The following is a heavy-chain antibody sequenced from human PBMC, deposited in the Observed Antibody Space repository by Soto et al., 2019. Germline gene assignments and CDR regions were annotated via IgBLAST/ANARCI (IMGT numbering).Heavy chain of an antibody. D-gene: IGHD2-15*01. V-gene: IGHV1-3*04. J-gene: IGHJ4*02. CDR3: ARDIQDCSGGSCGYSLDY. CDR1: GYTFNRYA. CDR2: ISTSSGDT. Sequence: QVHLVQSGAEVKKPGASVKVSCKASGYTFNRYAIHWVRQAPGQSLEGMGWISTSSGDTKYSEKIQGRATITRDTSASTAYLELGSLSSEDTAVYYCARDIQDCSGGSCGYSLDYWGQGTLVTVSA.